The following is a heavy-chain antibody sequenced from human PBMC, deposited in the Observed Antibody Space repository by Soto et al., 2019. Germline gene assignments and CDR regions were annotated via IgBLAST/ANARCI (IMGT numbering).Heavy chain of an antibody. Sequence: PGGSLRLSCAASAFTFSSYAMSWVRQAPGKGLEWVSAISGGGGITYYADSVKGRFTISRDNSKNTLYLQMSSLRAEDTAIYYCAKWGIVATIPYYFDYWGQGALVTVSS. D-gene: IGHD5-12*01. V-gene: IGHV3-23*01. J-gene: IGHJ4*02. CDR3: AKWGIVATIPYYFDY. CDR2: ISGGGGIT. CDR1: AFTFSSYA.